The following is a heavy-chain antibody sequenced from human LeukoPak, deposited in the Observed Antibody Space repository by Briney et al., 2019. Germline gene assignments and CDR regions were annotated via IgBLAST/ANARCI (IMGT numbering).Heavy chain of an antibody. CDR3: ARGYCSGGSCYPTPGY. V-gene: IGHV3-21*01. J-gene: IGHJ4*02. Sequence: GGSLRLSCAASGFTFSTHAMSWVRQAPGKGLEWVSSISSSSSYIYYADSVKGRFTISRDNAKNSLYLQMNSLRAEDTAVYYCARGYCSGGSCYPTPGYWGQGTLVTVSS. CDR2: ISSSSSYI. D-gene: IGHD2-15*01. CDR1: GFTFSTHA.